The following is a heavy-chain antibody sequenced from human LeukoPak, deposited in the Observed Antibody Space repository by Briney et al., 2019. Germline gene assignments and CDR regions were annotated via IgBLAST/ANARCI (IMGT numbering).Heavy chain of an antibody. CDR3: ARDVVWFGEYYFDY. Sequence: PGGSLRLSCAASGFTFSSYAMSWVRQAPGKGLEWVSGISGSGGSTYYADSVKGRFTISRDNSKNTLYLQMNSLRAEDTAVYYCARDVVWFGEYYFDYWGQGTLVTVSS. V-gene: IGHV3-23*01. D-gene: IGHD3-10*01. J-gene: IGHJ4*02. CDR1: GFTFSSYA. CDR2: ISGSGGST.